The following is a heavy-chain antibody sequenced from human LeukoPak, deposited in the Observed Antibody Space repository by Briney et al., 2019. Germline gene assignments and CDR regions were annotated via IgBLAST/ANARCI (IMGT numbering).Heavy chain of an antibody. CDR1: GYTFTNFA. J-gene: IGHJ3*02. CDR2: INTDTRNP. Sequence: ASVKVSCKTSGYTFTNFAMNWVRQAPGQGLEWMGWINTDTRNPMYAQGFTGRFVFSLDTSVSTAYLQINSLKAEDTAVYYCARPVPGLRSGYYAFDIWGQGTMVTVSS. CDR3: ARPVPGLRSGYYAFDI. D-gene: IGHD3-3*01. V-gene: IGHV7-4-1*02.